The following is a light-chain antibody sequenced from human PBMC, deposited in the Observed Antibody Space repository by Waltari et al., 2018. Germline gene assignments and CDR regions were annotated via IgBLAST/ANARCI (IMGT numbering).Light chain of an antibody. V-gene: IGKV1-5*03. J-gene: IGKJ1*01. CDR3: HQYMSYPWT. CDR1: QSIGRW. CDR2: ESS. Sequence: DIQMTQSPASLPASVGDRVTITCRASQSIGRWSAWYQQKPGKAPKLLISESSILQNAVPSRFSGSGSGTDFTLTINGLQPDDFAIYYCHQYMSYPWTFGLGTKVEI.